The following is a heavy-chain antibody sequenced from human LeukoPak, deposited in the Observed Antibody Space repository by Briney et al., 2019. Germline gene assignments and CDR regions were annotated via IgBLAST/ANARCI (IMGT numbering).Heavy chain of an antibody. J-gene: IGHJ4*02. D-gene: IGHD3-3*01. V-gene: IGHV3-23*01. CDR1: GFTFSDYA. Sequence: GGSLRLSCEASGFTFSDYAMSWVRQAPGKGLEWVSLISAGGDSTDYADSAKGRFTIFRDNSKKPVHLQMNSLRAEDTAVYYCAKDHPTNVLRFLEWLLPDYWGQGTLVTVSS. CDR3: AKDHPTNVLRFLEWLLPDY. CDR2: ISAGGDST.